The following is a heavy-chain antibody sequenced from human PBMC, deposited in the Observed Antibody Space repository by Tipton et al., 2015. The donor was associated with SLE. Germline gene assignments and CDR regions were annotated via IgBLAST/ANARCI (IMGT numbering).Heavy chain of an antibody. Sequence: TLSLTCTVSGGSISSHYWSWIRQPPGKGLEWIGYIYYSGSTNYNPSLKSRVTISVDTSKNQFSLKLSSVTAADTAVYYCARDRTTVTTPSYFDYWGQGTLVTVSS. CDR1: GGSISSHY. J-gene: IGHJ4*02. CDR3: ARDRTTVTTPSYFDY. D-gene: IGHD4-17*01. CDR2: IYYSGST. V-gene: IGHV4-59*11.